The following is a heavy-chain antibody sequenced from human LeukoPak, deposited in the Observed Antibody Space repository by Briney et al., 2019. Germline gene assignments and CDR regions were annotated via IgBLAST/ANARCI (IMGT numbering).Heavy chain of an antibody. Sequence: ASVKVSRKASVGTFISYAISGVRQAPGQGLEWMGRIIPIPAIANHAQKFQGRVTITADKSTSTAYMELSSLRSEDTAVYYCAREEVVPDAFDIWGQGTMVTVSS. CDR1: VGTFISYA. V-gene: IGHV1-69*04. J-gene: IGHJ3*02. CDR3: AREEVVPDAFDI. CDR2: IIPIPAIA. D-gene: IGHD2-15*01.